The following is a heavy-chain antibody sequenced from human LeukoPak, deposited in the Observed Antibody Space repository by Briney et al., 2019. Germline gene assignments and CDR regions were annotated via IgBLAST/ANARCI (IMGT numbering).Heavy chain of an antibody. J-gene: IGHJ4*02. CDR1: GFTFSSYG. CDR3: AKGPLIEVAGTTWDY. Sequence: GGSLGLSCAASGFTFSSYGMHWVRQAPGKGLEWVAVIWYDGSNKYYADSVKGRFTISRDNSKNTLYLQMNSLRVEDTAVYYCAKGPLIEVAGTTWDYWGQGTLVTVSS. CDR2: IWYDGSNK. V-gene: IGHV3-33*06. D-gene: IGHD6-19*01.